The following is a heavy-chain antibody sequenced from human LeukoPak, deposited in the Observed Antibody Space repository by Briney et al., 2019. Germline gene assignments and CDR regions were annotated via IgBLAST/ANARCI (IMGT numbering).Heavy chain of an antibody. V-gene: IGHV4-61*02. Sequence: PSETLSLTCTVSGGSISSGSYYWSWIRQPAGKGLEWIGRIYTSGSTNYNPSLKSRVTISVDTSKNQFSLKLSSVTAADTAVYYCARGGNGWYPAAFDIWGQGTMVTVSS. CDR3: ARGGNGWYPAAFDI. D-gene: IGHD6-19*01. CDR1: GGSISSGSYY. CDR2: IYTSGST. J-gene: IGHJ3*02.